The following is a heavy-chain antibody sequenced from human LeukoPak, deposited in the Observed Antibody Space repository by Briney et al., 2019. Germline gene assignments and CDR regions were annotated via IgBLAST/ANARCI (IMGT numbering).Heavy chain of an antibody. CDR1: GGSISSGGYY. J-gene: IGHJ4*02. Sequence: SETLSLTCTVSGGSISSGGYYWSWIRPHPGKGLEWIGYIYYSGSTYYNPSLKSRLTISVDTSKNQFSLNLSSVTAADTAVYYCARTAAGKDHDFWGQGTLVTVSS. CDR3: ARTAAGKDHDF. CDR2: IYYSGST. D-gene: IGHD6-13*01. V-gene: IGHV4-31*03.